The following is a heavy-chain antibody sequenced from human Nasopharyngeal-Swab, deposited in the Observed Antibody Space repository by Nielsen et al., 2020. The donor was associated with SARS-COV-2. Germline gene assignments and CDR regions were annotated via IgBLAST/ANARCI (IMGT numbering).Heavy chain of an antibody. CDR2: INPSGGST. CDR3: ARDLKPSIAARPDFDY. Sequence: ASVKVSCKASGYTFTSYYMHWVRQAPRQGLEWMGIINPSGGSTSYAQKFQGRVTMTRDTSTSTVYMELSSLRSEDTAVYYCARDLKPSIAARPDFDYWGQGTLVTVSS. D-gene: IGHD6-6*01. J-gene: IGHJ4*02. V-gene: IGHV1-46*01. CDR1: GYTFTSYY.